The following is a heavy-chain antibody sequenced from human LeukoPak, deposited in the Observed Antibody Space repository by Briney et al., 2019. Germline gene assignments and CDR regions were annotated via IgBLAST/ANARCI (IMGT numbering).Heavy chain of an antibody. D-gene: IGHD3-10*01. V-gene: IGHV3-23*01. CDR2: ISGSGGST. J-gene: IGHJ4*02. Sequence: PGGSLRLSCAVSGFTFSSYAMSWVRQAPGKGVKWVSAISGSGGSTYYADSVKGRFTIPRDNSKNTLYLQMNSLRAEDTAVYYCAKVVTMVRGVSYLFDYWGQGTLVTVSS. CDR1: GFTFSSYA. CDR3: AKVVTMVRGVSYLFDY.